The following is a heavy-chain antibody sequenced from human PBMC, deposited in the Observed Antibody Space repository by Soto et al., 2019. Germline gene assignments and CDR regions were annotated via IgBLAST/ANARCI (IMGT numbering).Heavy chain of an antibody. Sequence: PSETLSLTCTVSGGSVSSGSYYWSWIRQPPGKGLEWIGYIYYSGSTNYNPSLKSRVTISVDTSKNQFSLKLSSVTAADTAVYYCARGAGYCISTSCYCNWFDPWGQGTLVTVSS. CDR1: GGSVSSGSYY. CDR3: ARGAGYCISTSCYCNWFDP. V-gene: IGHV4-61*01. J-gene: IGHJ5*02. CDR2: IYYSGST. D-gene: IGHD2-2*01.